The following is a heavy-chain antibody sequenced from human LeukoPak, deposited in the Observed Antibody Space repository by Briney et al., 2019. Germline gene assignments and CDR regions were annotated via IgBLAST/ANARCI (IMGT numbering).Heavy chain of an antibody. CDR3: ARARIDY. D-gene: IGHD1-14*01. V-gene: IGHV3-7*04. CDR2: IKDDGSEK. Sequence: GGSPRLSCVGSGFTFSSYWMTWVRQAPGKGLEWVANIKDDGSEKYSMDSVKGRFTISRDNAKNLLYLQMSSLRAEDTAVYYCARARIDYWGQGTLVTVSS. J-gene: IGHJ4*02. CDR1: GFTFSSYW.